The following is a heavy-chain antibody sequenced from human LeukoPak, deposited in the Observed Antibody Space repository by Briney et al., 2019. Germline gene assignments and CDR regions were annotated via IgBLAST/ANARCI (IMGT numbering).Heavy chain of an antibody. J-gene: IGHJ6*03. CDR1: GFTFSSYS. Sequence: GGSLRLSCAASGFTFSSYSMSWVRQAPGKGLEWVSSISSSSSYIYYADSVKGRFTISRDNAKNSLYLQMNSLRAEDTAVYYCARTPKNYYYMDVWGKGTTVTVSS. CDR2: ISSSSSYI. V-gene: IGHV3-21*01. CDR3: ARTPKNYYYMDV.